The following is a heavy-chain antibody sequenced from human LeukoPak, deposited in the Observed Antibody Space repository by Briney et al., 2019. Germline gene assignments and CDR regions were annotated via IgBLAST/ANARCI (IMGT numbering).Heavy chain of an antibody. D-gene: IGHD4-11*01. Sequence: GGSLRLSCAASGFTFSSYGMNWVRQAPGKGLEWVSSISSSSSYIYYADSVKGRFTISRDNAKNSLYLQMNSLRAEDTAVYYCAANRITMTTTQQDWYFDLWGRGTLVTVSS. J-gene: IGHJ2*01. CDR1: GFTFSSYG. CDR2: ISSSSSYI. CDR3: AANRITMTTTQQDWYFDL. V-gene: IGHV3-21*01.